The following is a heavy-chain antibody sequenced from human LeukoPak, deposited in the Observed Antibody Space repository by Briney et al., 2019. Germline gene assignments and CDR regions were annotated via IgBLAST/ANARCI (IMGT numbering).Heavy chain of an antibody. CDR1: GFTFSSYE. CDR3: ARDCSSTSCYVDYYYYMDV. V-gene: IGHV3-48*03. D-gene: IGHD2-2*01. Sequence: GGSLRLSCAASGFTFSSYEMNWVRQAPGKGLEWVSYISSSGSIIYYADSVKGRFTIFRDNAKNSVYLQMNSLRAEDTAVYYCARDCSSTSCYVDYYYYMDVWGKGTTVTVSS. J-gene: IGHJ6*03. CDR2: ISSSGSII.